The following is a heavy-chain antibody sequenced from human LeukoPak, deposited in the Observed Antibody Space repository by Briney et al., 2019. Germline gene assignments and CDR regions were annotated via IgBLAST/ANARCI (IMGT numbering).Heavy chain of an antibody. V-gene: IGHV3-21*01. CDR2: ISSSSSYI. J-gene: IGHJ6*03. Sequence: GGSLRLSCAASGFTFSSYSMNWVRQAPGKGLEWVSSISSSSSYIYYADSVKGRFTISRDNAKNSLYLQMNSLRAEDTAVYYCARAGYCSSTSCYSYYYYMDVWGKGTTVTISS. CDR1: GFTFSSYS. CDR3: ARAGYCSSTSCYSYYYYMDV. D-gene: IGHD2-2*02.